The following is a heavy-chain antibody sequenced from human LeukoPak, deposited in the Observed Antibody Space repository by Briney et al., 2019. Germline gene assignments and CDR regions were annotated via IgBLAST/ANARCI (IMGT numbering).Heavy chain of an antibody. CDR3: ARDRSWGTKRQLAYDAFDI. CDR1: GGSISSSNW. V-gene: IGHV4-4*02. J-gene: IGHJ3*02. D-gene: IGHD6-13*01. CDR2: IYHSGST. Sequence: SGTLSLTCAVSGGSISSSNWWSWVRQPPGKGLEWIGEIYHSGSTNYNPSLKSRVTISVDKSKNQFSLKLSSVTATDTAVYYCARDRSWGTKRQLAYDAFDIWGQGTMVTVSS.